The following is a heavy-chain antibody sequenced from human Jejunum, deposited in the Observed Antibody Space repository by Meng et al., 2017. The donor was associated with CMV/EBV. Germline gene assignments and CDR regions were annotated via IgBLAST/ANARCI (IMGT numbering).Heavy chain of an antibody. D-gene: IGHD3-10*01. CDR2: IYNSGST. J-gene: IGHJ4*02. Sequence: ESGPGLVKPSETLSPTCNFSGGSISSIGYYWDWGRQPPGKGREWIGAIYNSGSTSYNPSLQSRVTMFVDTSKNQFSLMLTSVTATDTAVYYCARRRGGSGRDCWGQGTLVTVSS. V-gene: IGHV4-39*01. CDR1: GGSISSIGYY. CDR3: ARRRGGSGRDC.